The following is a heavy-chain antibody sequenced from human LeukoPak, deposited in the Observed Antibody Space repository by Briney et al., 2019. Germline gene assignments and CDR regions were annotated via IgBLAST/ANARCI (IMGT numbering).Heavy chain of an antibody. Sequence: SSVKVSCKASGGTFSSYAISWVRQAPGQGLEWMGGIIPIFGTANYAQKFQGRVTITTDESTSTAYMELSSLRSEDTAVYYCARDTDSSGLDAFDIWGQGTMVTFSS. CDR1: GGTFSSYA. J-gene: IGHJ3*02. D-gene: IGHD3-22*01. V-gene: IGHV1-69*05. CDR3: ARDTDSSGLDAFDI. CDR2: IIPIFGTA.